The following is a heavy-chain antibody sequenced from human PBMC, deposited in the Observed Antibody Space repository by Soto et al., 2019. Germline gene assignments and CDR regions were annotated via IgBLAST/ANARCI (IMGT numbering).Heavy chain of an antibody. CDR3: ARGGVLEWWNYYYGMDV. J-gene: IGHJ6*02. D-gene: IGHD3-3*01. CDR2: INHSGST. V-gene: IGHV4-34*01. CDR1: GGSFSGYY. Sequence: LSLTCAVYGGSFSGYYWSWIRQPPGKGLEWIGEINHSGSTNYNPSLKSRVTISVDTSKNQFSLKLSSVTAADTAVYYCARGGVLEWWNYYYGMDVWGQGTTVTVSS.